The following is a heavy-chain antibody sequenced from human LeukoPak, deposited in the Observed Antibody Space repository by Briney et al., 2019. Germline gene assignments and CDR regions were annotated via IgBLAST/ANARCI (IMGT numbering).Heavy chain of an antibody. CDR2: IYYSGST. J-gene: IGHJ4*02. V-gene: IGHV4-39*07. CDR3: ARESIVLMVYAMGYYFDY. Sequence: SETLSLTCTVSGGSISSYYWGWIRQPPGKGLEWIGSIYYSGSTYYNPSLKSRVTISVDTSKNQFSLKLSSVTAADTAVYYCARESIVLMVYAMGYYFDYWGQGTLVTVSS. D-gene: IGHD2-8*01. CDR1: GGSISSYY.